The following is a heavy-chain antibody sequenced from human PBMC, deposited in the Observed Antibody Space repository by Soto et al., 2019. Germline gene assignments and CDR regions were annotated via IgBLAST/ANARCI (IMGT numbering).Heavy chain of an antibody. CDR1: GFTFDDYA. D-gene: IGHD4-4*01. Sequence: EVQLVESGGGLVQPGRSLRLSCAASGFTFDDYAMHWVRQAPGKGLEWVSGISWNSDNIVYADSVKGRFTISRDNAKNSLYLQMNSLRGEDTALYYCAKDLYSNYGDAFDIWGQGTMVTVSS. V-gene: IGHV3-9*01. CDR2: ISWNSDNI. CDR3: AKDLYSNYGDAFDI. J-gene: IGHJ3*02.